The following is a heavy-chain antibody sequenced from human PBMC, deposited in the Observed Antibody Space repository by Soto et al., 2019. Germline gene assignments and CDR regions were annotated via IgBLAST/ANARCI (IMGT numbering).Heavy chain of an antibody. CDR1: GYSFTSYW. CDR3: ARHVVVPAAANYYYYYGMDV. CDR2: IDPSDSYT. Sequence: PGESLKISCKGSGYSFTSYWISWVRQMPGKGLEWMGRIDPSDSYTNYSPSFQGHVTISADKSISTAYLHWSSLKASDTAMYYCARHVVVPAAANYYYYYGMDVWGQGTTVTVSS. V-gene: IGHV5-10-1*01. J-gene: IGHJ6*02. D-gene: IGHD2-2*01.